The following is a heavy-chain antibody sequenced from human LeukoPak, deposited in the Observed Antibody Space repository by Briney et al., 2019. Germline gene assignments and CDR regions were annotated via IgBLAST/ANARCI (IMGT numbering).Heavy chain of an antibody. CDR3: ARLVCTSANCYAPSHLDY. V-gene: IGHV4-38-2*02. D-gene: IGHD2-2*01. J-gene: IGHJ4*02. Sequence: SETLSLTCTVSGYSIAHGFFWAWIRQPPGGGLEWIGSLYHSGTTYYNTSLKSRVTTSVDTSKNQFSLKLSSMTAADTAVYYCARLVCTSANCYAPSHLDYWGQGILVTVSS. CDR2: LYHSGTT. CDR1: GYSIAHGFF.